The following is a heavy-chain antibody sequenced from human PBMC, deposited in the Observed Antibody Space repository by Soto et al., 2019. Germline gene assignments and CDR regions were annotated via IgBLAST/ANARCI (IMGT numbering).Heavy chain of an antibody. D-gene: IGHD3-10*01. Sequence: SVKVSCKASGFTFTSSAVQWVRQARGQRLEWIGWIVVGSGNTNYAQKFQERVTITRDMSTSTAYMELSSLRSEDTAVYYCAADHLTIPYGMDVWGQGTTVTVS. CDR3: AADHLTIPYGMDV. J-gene: IGHJ6*02. V-gene: IGHV1-58*01. CDR2: IVVGSGNT. CDR1: GFTFTSSA.